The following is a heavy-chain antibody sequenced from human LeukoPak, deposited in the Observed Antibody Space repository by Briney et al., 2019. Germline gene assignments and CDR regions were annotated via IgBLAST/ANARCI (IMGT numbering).Heavy chain of an antibody. J-gene: IGHJ2*01. CDR3: AKDRTVGASYWYFDL. D-gene: IGHD1-26*01. V-gene: IGHV3-23*01. Sequence: GGSLRLSCAASGFTFSNYAMSWVRQAPGKGLEWVSAISGSGGYTYYADSVKGRFTISRDNSKNALFLHMNTLRAEDTAIYYCAKDRTVGASYWYFDLWGRGTLVTVSS. CDR1: GFTFSNYA. CDR2: ISGSGGYT.